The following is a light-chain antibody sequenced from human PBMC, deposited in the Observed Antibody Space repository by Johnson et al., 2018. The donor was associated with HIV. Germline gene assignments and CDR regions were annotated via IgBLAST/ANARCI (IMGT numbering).Light chain of an antibody. J-gene: IGLJ1*01. CDR3: GTWDSSLSAGF. V-gene: IGLV1-51*01. CDR2: DNN. Sequence: QSVLTQPPSVSAAPGQKVTISCSGSSSNIGNNYVSWYQQLPGTAPKLLIYDNNKRPSGIPDRFSGSKSGTSATLGITGLQTGDEADYYCGTWDSSLSAGFFGTVTKVTLL. CDR1: SSNIGNNY.